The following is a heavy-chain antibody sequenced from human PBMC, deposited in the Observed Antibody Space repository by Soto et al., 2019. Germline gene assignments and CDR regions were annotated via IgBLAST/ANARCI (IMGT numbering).Heavy chain of an antibody. D-gene: IGHD3-3*01. CDR2: ISGSGGST. J-gene: IGHJ6*03. V-gene: IGHV3-23*01. CDR1: GFTFSSYA. CDR3: AVGEGPPLEWSNNYYYYMDV. Sequence: GGSLRLSCAASGFTFSSYAMSWVRQAPGKGLEWVSAISGSGGSTYYADSVKGRFTISRDNSKNTLYLQMNSLRAEDTAVYYCAVGEGPPLEWSNNYYYYMDVWGKGTTVTVSS.